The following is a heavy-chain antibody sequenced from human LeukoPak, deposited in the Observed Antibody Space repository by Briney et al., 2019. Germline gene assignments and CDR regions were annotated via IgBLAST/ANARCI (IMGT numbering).Heavy chain of an antibody. CDR2: INTDGSST. CDR3: AKSRRMTTVTTFAS. V-gene: IGHV3-74*01. CDR1: GFTFNSYW. J-gene: IGHJ5*02. D-gene: IGHD4-17*01. Sequence: GGSLRLSCAASGFTFNSYWMHWVRQAPGKGLVWVSRINTDGSSTNYADSVKGRFTISRDNSKNTLYLQMNSLRAEDTAVYYCAKSRRMTTVTTFASWGQGTLVTVSS.